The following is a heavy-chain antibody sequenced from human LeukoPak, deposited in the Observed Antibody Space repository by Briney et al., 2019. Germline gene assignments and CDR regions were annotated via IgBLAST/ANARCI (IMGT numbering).Heavy chain of an antibody. V-gene: IGHV3-23*01. CDR1: GFTFSSYA. CDR3: NTLSGYTGYAQNGAFDI. D-gene: IGHD5-12*01. Sequence: GGSLRLSCAASGFTFSSYAMSWVRQAPGKGLEWVSAISGSGGSTYYADSVKGRFTISRDNSKNTLYLQMNSLRAEDTAVYYCNTLSGYTGYAQNGAFDIWGQGTMVIVSS. CDR2: ISGSGGST. J-gene: IGHJ3*02.